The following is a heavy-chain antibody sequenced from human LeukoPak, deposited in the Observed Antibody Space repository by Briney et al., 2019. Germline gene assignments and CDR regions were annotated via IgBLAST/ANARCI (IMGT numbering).Heavy chain of an antibody. CDR1: GFTFSSYS. J-gene: IGHJ6*03. V-gene: IGHV3-21*01. CDR2: ISSSSSYI. D-gene: IGHD5-18*01. CDR3: ARGGYGYLYYYYYMDV. Sequence: PGGSLLLSCAASGFTFSSYSMNWVRPAPGKGLEWVSSISSSSSYIYYADSVKGRFTISRDNAKNSLYLQMNSLRAEDTAVYYCARGGYGYLYYYYYMDVWGKGTTVTVSS.